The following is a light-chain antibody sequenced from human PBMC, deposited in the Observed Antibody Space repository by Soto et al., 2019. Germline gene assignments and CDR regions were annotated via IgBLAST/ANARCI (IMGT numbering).Light chain of an antibody. J-gene: IGKJ2*03. V-gene: IGKV2-30*02. CDR1: QSLAHGNGNTY. Sequence: VVMTQFPLSLPVTLGQPASVSCRSSQSLAHGNGNTYLYWFHQRPGQSPRRLISEVSARDPGVPDRCSGGQSVTDFTLKISRVEAEDVGVYYGMQGSHWPYSFGQGTKVEIK. CDR2: EVS. CDR3: MQGSHWPYS.